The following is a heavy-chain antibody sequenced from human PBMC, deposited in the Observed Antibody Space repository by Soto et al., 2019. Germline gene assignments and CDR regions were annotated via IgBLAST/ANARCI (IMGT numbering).Heavy chain of an antibody. Sequence: QEQLVESGGGVVQPGTSLRLSCAVPGGIFHGYGMHWVRQAPGKGLEWVAIIRFDGSNEEYADSVKVRFTISRDNSKNTLYLQMNTLGAEDTAVYYCARDGIGGTVFRGYLDYWGRGTVVTVSS. CDR3: ARDGIGGTVFRGYLDY. CDR2: IRFDGSNE. CDR1: GGIFHGYG. D-gene: IGHD1-7*01. J-gene: IGHJ4*02. V-gene: IGHV3-33*01.